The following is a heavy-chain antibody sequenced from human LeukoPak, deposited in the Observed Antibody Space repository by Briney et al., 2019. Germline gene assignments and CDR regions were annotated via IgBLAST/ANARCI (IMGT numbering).Heavy chain of an antibody. D-gene: IGHD1-26*01. CDR2: ISSSGSTI. Sequence: GGSLRLSCAVSGFTLSSYEMNWVRQAPGKGLEWISYISSSGSTIYYADSVKGRFTISRDNAKNSLYLQMSSLRAEDAALYYCARYSATYYVAFDIWGQGTVVTVSS. V-gene: IGHV3-48*03. CDR1: GFTLSSYE. CDR3: ARYSATYYVAFDI. J-gene: IGHJ3*02.